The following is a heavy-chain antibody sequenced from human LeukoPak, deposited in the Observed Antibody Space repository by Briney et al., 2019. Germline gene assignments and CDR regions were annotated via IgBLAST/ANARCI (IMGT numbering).Heavy chain of an antibody. CDR2: INPNSGGT. J-gene: IGHJ5*02. Sequence: ASVKVSCKVSGYTFTGYYMHWVRQAPGQGLEWMGWINPNSGGTNYAQKFQGRVTMTRDTSISTAYMELSRLRSDDTAVYYCARVPPYYDSSGYYVREYNWFDPWGQGTLVTVSS. CDR1: GYTFTGYY. CDR3: ARVPPYYDSSGYYVREYNWFDP. V-gene: IGHV1-2*02. D-gene: IGHD3-22*01.